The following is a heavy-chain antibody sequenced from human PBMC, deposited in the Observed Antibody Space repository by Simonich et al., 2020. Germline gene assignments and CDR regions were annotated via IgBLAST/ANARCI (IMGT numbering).Heavy chain of an antibody. CDR2: IRAYNVNT. V-gene: IGHV1-18*01. CDR1: GYTFTSYG. J-gene: IGHJ3*02. D-gene: IGHD1-1*01. Sequence: QVQLVQSGAEVKKPGASVKVSCKASGYTFTSYGISWVRPAPGQGLEWMGWIRAYNVNTNKAQKFQGRVTMTTDTSTSTAYMELRSLRSDDTAVYYCARSTTGTTAFDIWGQGTMVTVSS. CDR3: ARSTTGTTAFDI.